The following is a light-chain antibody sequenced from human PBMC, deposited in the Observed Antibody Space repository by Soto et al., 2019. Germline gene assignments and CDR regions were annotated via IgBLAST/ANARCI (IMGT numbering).Light chain of an antibody. V-gene: IGLV2-14*01. J-gene: IGLJ1*01. CDR2: EVS. Sequence: QSALTQPASVSGSPGQSITISCTGTRSDVGGYNYVSWYQQHPGKAPKLMIYEVSNRPSGVSDRFSGSKSGNTASLTISGLQAEDEADYYCSSYTSSSTYVFGPGTKVT. CDR1: RSDVGGYNY. CDR3: SSYTSSSTYV.